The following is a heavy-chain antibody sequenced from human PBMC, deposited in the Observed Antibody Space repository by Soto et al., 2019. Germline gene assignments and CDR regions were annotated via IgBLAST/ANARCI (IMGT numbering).Heavy chain of an antibody. CDR2: INPSGGST. D-gene: IGHD3-10*01. Sequence: ASVKVSCKASGYTFTSYYMHWVRQAPGQGLEWMGIINPSGGSTSYAQKFQGRVTMTRDTSTSTVYMELSSLRSEDTAVYYCARDRITMVRGVRKTLGFDHWGQGTLVTVSS. CDR1: GYTFTSYY. J-gene: IGHJ5*02. V-gene: IGHV1-46*01. CDR3: ARDRITMVRGVRKTLGFDH.